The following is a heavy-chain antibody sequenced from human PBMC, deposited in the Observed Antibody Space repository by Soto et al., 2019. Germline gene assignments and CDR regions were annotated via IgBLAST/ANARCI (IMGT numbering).Heavy chain of an antibody. D-gene: IGHD6-13*01. Sequence: GGSLRLSCAVSGFTFSSSAMSWVRQAPGKGLEWVSVISNSGSATDYADSVKGRFTISRDNSKNTLLLQMNSLRAEDTAVYYCAKKEGTARGINYWGQGTMVTVYS. J-gene: IGHJ4*02. CDR1: GFTFSSSA. CDR3: AKKEGTARGINY. V-gene: IGHV3-23*01. CDR2: ISNSGSAT.